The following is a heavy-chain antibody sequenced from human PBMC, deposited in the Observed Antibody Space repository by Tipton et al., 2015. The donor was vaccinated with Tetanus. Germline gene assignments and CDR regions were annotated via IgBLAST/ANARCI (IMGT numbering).Heavy chain of an antibody. V-gene: IGHV4-4*02. CDR1: GDSISSDNW. CDR2: IYHSGAT. CDR3: ASRVRGPAAY. J-gene: IGHJ4*02. D-gene: IGHD3-3*01. Sequence: TLSLTCTVSGDSISSDNWWSWVRQPPGRGLEWIGEIYHSGATNYNSPLKSRVAISVYKSRNQFSLKGNSVTAADTAFYYCASRVRGPAAYWGQGILVTVSS.